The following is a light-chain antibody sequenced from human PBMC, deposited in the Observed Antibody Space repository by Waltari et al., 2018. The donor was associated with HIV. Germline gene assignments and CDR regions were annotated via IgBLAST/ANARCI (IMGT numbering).Light chain of an antibody. CDR3: QQYDTYPLT. CDR1: QSISGG. V-gene: IGKV1-5*03. CDR2: KAS. Sequence: DIQMTQSPSTLSASVGDRVTITCRASQSISGGLAWYQKRPGQAPKLLFYKASSLESGVPSRFSGSESGTEFTLAISSLQPDDFATYYCQQYDTYPLTFGGGTKVEIK. J-gene: IGKJ4*01.